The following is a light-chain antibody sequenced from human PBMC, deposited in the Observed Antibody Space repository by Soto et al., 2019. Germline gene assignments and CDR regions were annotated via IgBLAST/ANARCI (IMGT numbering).Light chain of an antibody. CDR1: NIAVGSYNL. Sequence: QSGLTQPASWSGSPGQSITVSCTGTNIAVGSYNLISWYQQQPGKAPKLMIYQVTNRPSGVSNRFSGSRSGNTASLTISGLQAEDEADYYCSSYTDSSNYVFGTGSKGTVL. J-gene: IGLJ1*01. V-gene: IGLV2-14*02. CDR3: SSYTDSSNYV. CDR2: QVT.